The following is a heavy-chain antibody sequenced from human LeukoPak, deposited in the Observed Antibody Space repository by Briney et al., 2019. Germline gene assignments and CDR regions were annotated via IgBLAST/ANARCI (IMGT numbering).Heavy chain of an antibody. CDR3: ARGPGIAAPEDWFDP. V-gene: IGHV7-4-1*02. D-gene: IGHD6-13*01. CDR2: INTNTGNP. J-gene: IGHJ5*02. CDR1: GYTFTSYA. Sequence: GASVKVSCKASGYTFTSYAMNWVRQAPGQGLEWMGWINTNTGNPTYAQGFTGRFVFSLDTSVSTAYLHISSLKAEDTAVYYCARGPGIAAPEDWFDPWGQGTLVTVSS.